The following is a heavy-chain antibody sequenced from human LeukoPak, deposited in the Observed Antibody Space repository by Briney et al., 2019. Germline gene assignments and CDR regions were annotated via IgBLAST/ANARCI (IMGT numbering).Heavy chain of an antibody. CDR2: ISSSSYI. Sequence: PGGSLRLSCAASGFTFSSYSMNWVRQAPGKGLEWVSSISSSSYIYYADSVKGRFTISRDNAKNSLYLQMNSLRAEDTAVYYCARYYDSSGATPDAFDIWGQGTMVTVSS. CDR3: ARYYDSSGATPDAFDI. CDR1: GFTFSSYS. V-gene: IGHV3-21*01. D-gene: IGHD3-22*01. J-gene: IGHJ3*02.